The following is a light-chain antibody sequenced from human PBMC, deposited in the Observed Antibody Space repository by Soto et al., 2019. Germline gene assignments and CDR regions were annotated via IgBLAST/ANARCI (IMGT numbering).Light chain of an antibody. CDR2: GAS. V-gene: IGKV1-39*01. Sequence: DIQMTQSPSSLSASVGDRVTITCRASQSIGTFLNWYQQKSGMAPKLLVYGASTFQSEVPLRFSGSGSGTDFTLTISNLQAEDSATYYCQQSHSSLVTCGGGTNVEIK. J-gene: IGKJ4*01. CDR3: QQSHSSLVT. CDR1: QSIGTF.